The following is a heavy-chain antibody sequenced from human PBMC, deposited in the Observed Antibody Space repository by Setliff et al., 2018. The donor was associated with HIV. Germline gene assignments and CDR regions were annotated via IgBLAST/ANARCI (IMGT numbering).Heavy chain of an antibody. CDR1: EFTFRTHA. CDR3: ARDLVRVSAHQDDY. J-gene: IGHJ4*02. CDR2: ISGSGGST. V-gene: IGHV3-23*01. Sequence: PGGSLRLSCAASEFTFRTHAMSWVRQAPGKGLEWVSGISGSGGSTYYADSVKGRFTISRDDATNSLYLQMNRLRAEDTAVYYCARDLVRVSAHQDDYWGQGTLVTVSS. D-gene: IGHD2-2*01.